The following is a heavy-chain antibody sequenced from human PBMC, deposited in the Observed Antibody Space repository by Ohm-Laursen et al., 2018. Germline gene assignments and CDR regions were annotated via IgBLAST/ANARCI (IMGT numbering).Heavy chain of an antibody. D-gene: IGHD3/OR15-3a*01. Sequence: SLRLSCAASGFTFSSYEMNWVRQAPEKGLEWLSYINAYKNDLFYADSVKGRFTISRDNAENLLYLQMDRLRDDDTAVYYCARDRDWAIDYWGQGTLVTVSS. J-gene: IGHJ4*02. CDR3: ARDRDWAIDY. CDR1: GFTFSSYE. V-gene: IGHV3-48*03. CDR2: INAYKNDL.